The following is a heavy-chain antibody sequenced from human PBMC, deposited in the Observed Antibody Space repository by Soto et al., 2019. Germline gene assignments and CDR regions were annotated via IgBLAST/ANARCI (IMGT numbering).Heavy chain of an antibody. D-gene: IGHD5-12*01. CDR1: GVSISSDSYY. Sequence: QLQLQETGPGLVKPSETLSLICTVSGVSISSDSYYWGWIRQPPGKGLEWIGSIFYSGRTYSNPSLKSRATISADTSKNQLSLRLSSVTATDTAVYYCARSGLGLATLKILDSWGQGTLVTVSS. CDR3: ARSGLGLATLKILDS. J-gene: IGHJ4*02. V-gene: IGHV4-39*01. CDR2: IFYSGRT.